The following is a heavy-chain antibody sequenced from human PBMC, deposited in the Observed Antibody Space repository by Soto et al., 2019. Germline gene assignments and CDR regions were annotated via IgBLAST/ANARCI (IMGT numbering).Heavy chain of an antibody. CDR2: IYYSGST. V-gene: IGHV4-59*08. D-gene: IGHD2-15*01. Sequence: SETLSLTCTVSGGSISSYYGSWIRQPPGKGLEWIGYIYYSGSTNYNPSLKSRVTISVDTSKNQFSLKLSSVTAADTAVYYCARRARAYCSGGSCLSTALNYYYYYYMDVWGKGTTVTVSS. CDR3: ARRARAYCSGGSCLSTALNYYYYYYMDV. J-gene: IGHJ6*03. CDR1: GGSISSYY.